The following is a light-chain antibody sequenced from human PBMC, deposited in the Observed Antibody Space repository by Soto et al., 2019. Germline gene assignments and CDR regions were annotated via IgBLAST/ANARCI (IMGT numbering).Light chain of an antibody. CDR2: GAS. V-gene: IGKV3-20*01. Sequence: EIVLTHYPGTLSLSPGEIATLSCRSIQSVSSSYLAWYQQKPGQAPRLLIYGASSRATGIPDRFSGSGSGTDFTLTISRLEPEDFEVYYCQHYGSAPWTFGQGTKVDIK. J-gene: IGKJ1*01. CDR3: QHYGSAPWT. CDR1: QSVSSSY.